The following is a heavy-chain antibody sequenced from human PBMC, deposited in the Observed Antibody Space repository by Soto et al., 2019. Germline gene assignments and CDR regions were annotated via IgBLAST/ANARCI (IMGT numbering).Heavy chain of an antibody. CDR3: ARDKRRAAEFDY. Sequence: SETLSLTCTVSGGSISSSSYYWGWIRQPPGKGLEWIGSIYYSGSTYYNPSLKSRVTISVDTSKNQFSLKLSSVTAADTAVYYCARDKRRAAEFDYWGQGTLVTVSS. J-gene: IGHJ4*02. CDR1: GGSISSSSYY. CDR2: IYYSGST. D-gene: IGHD6-13*01. V-gene: IGHV4-39*07.